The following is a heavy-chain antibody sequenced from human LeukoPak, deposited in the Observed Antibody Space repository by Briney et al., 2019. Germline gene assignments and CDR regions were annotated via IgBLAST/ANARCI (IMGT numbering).Heavy chain of an antibody. CDR2: IYYSGST. CDR3: ASSRNWNPIDY. CDR1: GGSISSSSYY. Sequence: SETLSLTCTVSGGSISSSSYYWSWIRQPPGTGLEWIGYIYYSGSTNYNPSLKSRVTISVDTSKNQFSLKLSSVTAADTAVYYCASSRNWNPIDYWGQGTLVTVSS. V-gene: IGHV4-61*01. D-gene: IGHD1-1*01. J-gene: IGHJ4*02.